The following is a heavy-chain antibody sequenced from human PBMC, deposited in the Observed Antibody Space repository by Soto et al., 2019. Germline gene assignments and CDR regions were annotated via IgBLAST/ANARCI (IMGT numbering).Heavy chain of an antibody. CDR2: IIPILGIA. CDR1: GGTFSSYT. D-gene: IGHD3-10*01. Sequence: QVQLVQSGAEVKKPGSSVKVSCKASGGTFSSYTISWVRQAPGQGLEWMGRIIPILGIANYAQKFQGRVTITADKSTSTAYMELSSLRSEDTAVYYCEVFTMVRGAIDYWGQGTLVTVSS. CDR3: EVFTMVRGAIDY. J-gene: IGHJ4*02. V-gene: IGHV1-69*02.